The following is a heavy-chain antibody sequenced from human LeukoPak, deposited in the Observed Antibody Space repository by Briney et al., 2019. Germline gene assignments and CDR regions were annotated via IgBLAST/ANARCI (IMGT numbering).Heavy chain of an antibody. CDR3: ARAAGETTVTLYYYGMDV. CDR1: GFTFSSYA. V-gene: IGHV3-30*04. Sequence: GGSLRLSCAASGFTFSSYAMHWVRQAPGKGLEWVAVISYDGSNKYYADSVKGRFTISRDNSKNTLYLQMNSLRAEDTAVYYCARAAGETTVTLYYYGMDVWGKGTTVTVSS. D-gene: IGHD4-17*01. CDR2: ISYDGSNK. J-gene: IGHJ6*04.